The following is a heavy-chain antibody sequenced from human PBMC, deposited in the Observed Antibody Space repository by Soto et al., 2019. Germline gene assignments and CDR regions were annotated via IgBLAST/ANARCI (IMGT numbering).Heavy chain of an antibody. CDR3: ARVRLWSGFFGVDV. CDR1: GFTFSSYA. J-gene: IGHJ6*02. CDR2: ISYDGSNK. D-gene: IGHD3-3*01. V-gene: IGHV3-30-3*01. Sequence: PGGSLRLSCAASGFTFSSYAMHWVRQAPGKGLGWVAVISYDGSNKYYADSVKGRFTISRDNSKNTLYLQMNSLRAEDTAVYYCARVRLWSGFFGVDVWGQGTTVTVSS.